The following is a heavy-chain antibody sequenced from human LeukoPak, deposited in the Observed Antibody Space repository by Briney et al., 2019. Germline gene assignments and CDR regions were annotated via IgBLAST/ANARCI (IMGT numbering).Heavy chain of an antibody. CDR1: GYTFTSYG. D-gene: IGHD3-22*01. CDR2: ISAYNGNT. J-gene: IGHJ4*02. Sequence: ASVKVSCEASGYTFTSYGISWVRQAPGQGLEWMGWISAYNGNTNYAQKLQGRVTMTTDTSTSTAYMELRSLRSDDTAVYYCARRQRVIYYDSSGPFDYWGQGTLVTVSS. CDR3: ARRQRVIYYDSSGPFDY. V-gene: IGHV1-18*01.